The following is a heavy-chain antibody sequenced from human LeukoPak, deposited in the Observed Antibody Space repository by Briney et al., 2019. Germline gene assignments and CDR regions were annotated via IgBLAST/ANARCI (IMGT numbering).Heavy chain of an antibody. V-gene: IGHV3-23*01. D-gene: IGHD6-19*01. CDR2: IGGSGGST. CDR3: ARATGYSSGWYAS. Sequence: GGSLRLSCAASGFTFSSYAMSWVRQAPGKGLEWVSAIGGSGGSTYYADSVKGRFTISRDNSKNTLYLQMNSLRAEDTAVYYCARATGYSSGWYASWGQGTLVTVSS. CDR1: GFTFSSYA. J-gene: IGHJ5*01.